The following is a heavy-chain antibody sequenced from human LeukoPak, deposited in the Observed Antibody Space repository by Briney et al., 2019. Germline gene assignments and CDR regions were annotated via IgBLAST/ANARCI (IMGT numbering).Heavy chain of an antibody. Sequence: SETLSLTCAVYGGSFSGYYWSWIRQPPGKGLEWIGEINHSGSTNYNPSLKSRVTISVDTSKNQFSLKLSSVTAADTAVYYCARAPYDLWSGPPYYYGMDVWGQGTTVTVSS. CDR2: INHSGST. J-gene: IGHJ6*02. CDR3: ARAPYDLWSGPPYYYGMDV. CDR1: GGSFSGYY. V-gene: IGHV4-34*01. D-gene: IGHD3-3*01.